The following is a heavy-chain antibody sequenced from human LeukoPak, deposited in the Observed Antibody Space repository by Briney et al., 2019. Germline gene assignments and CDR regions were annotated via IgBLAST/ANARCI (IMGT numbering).Heavy chain of an antibody. CDR2: IYPDDSDT. CDR1: GYRFTIYW. V-gene: IGHV5-51*01. CDR3: ARHEVAGYCSSTSRFPGGLHY. Sequence: GKSLKISCKGSGYRFTIYWIGWVRQMPGKGLEWIGNIYPDDSDTRYSPSFQGQVTISADKSISTAYLQWSSLKASDTAMYYCARHEVAGYCSSTSRFPGGLHYWGQGTLVTVSS. D-gene: IGHD2-2*01. J-gene: IGHJ4*02.